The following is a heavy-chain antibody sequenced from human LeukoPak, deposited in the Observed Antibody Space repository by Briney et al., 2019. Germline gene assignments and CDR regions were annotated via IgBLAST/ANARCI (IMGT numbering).Heavy chain of an antibody. J-gene: IGHJ3*02. Sequence: SETLSLTCTVSGGSISSYYWSWIRQPPGEGLEWIGYIYYSGSTNYNPSLKSRVTISVDTSKNQFSLKLSSVTAADTAVYYCARDPSLAAFDIWGQGTMVTVSS. CDR2: IYYSGST. V-gene: IGHV4-59*01. CDR3: ARDPSLAAFDI. CDR1: GGSISSYY.